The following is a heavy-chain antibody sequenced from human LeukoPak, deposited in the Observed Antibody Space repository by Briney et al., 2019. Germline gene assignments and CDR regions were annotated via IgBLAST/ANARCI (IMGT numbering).Heavy chain of an antibody. V-gene: IGHV1-2*02. J-gene: IGHJ4*02. CDR1: GYTFTGYY. D-gene: IGHD5-24*01. CDR2: INPNSGGT. CDR3: ARDPGRSPLWVGMAGRFDY. Sequence: ASVKVSCKASGYTFTGYYMHWVRQAPGQGLEWMGWINPNSGGTNYAQKFQGRVTMTRDTSISTAYMELSRLRSDDTAVYYCARDPGRSPLWVGMAGRFDYWGQGTLVTVSS.